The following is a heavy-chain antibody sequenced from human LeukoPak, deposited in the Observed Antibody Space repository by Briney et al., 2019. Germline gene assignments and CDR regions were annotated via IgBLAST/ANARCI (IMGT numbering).Heavy chain of an antibody. D-gene: IGHD6-19*01. Sequence: ASVKVSCKASGYSFTGYYIHWVRQAPGQGLEWMGWINPNSGDTNYAQMFQGRVTMTRDTSTSTAYMEVSRLRSDDTVVYYCARVRQWLGNWFDPWGQGTLVTVSS. CDR1: GYSFTGYY. CDR2: INPNSGDT. CDR3: ARVRQWLGNWFDP. J-gene: IGHJ5*02. V-gene: IGHV1-2*02.